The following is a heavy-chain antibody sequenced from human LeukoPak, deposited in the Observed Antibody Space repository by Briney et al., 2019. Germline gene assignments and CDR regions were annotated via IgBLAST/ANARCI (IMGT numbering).Heavy chain of an antibody. D-gene: IGHD6-13*01. Sequence: GASVKVSCKASGYTFTSYDIGWVRQAPGQGLEWMGWISAYNDNTNYAQKLQGRVTMTTDTSTSTAYMDLRSLRSDDTAVYYCATSFIAAAGRDAFDIWGQGTMVTVSS. J-gene: IGHJ3*02. CDR1: GYTFTSYD. CDR3: ATSFIAAAGRDAFDI. V-gene: IGHV1-18*01. CDR2: ISAYNDNT.